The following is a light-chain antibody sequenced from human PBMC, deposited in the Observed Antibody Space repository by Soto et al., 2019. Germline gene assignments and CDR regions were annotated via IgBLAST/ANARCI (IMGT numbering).Light chain of an antibody. CDR2: GAS. V-gene: IGKV3-20*01. Sequence: EIVLTQSPGTLSLSPGERATLSCRASQGVSSSYLAWYQHKPGQAPRLLIYGASSRANGIPERFSGSGSGTDYTLTISRVEPEEFAVYYCQQYGSSLYTFGQGTKLEIK. J-gene: IGKJ2*01. CDR3: QQYGSSLYT. CDR1: QGVSSSY.